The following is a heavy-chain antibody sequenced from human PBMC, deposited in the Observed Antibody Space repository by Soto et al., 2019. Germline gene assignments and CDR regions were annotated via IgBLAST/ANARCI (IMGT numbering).Heavy chain of an antibody. V-gene: IGHV4-59*01. D-gene: IGHD2-8*01. J-gene: IGHJ6*03. CDR1: DGFISSYH. CDR2: IYYSGST. CDR3: ARSTDGFVPEWPTYNYYIDV. Sequence: ETLFLTNTVADGFISSYHCSWIRQPPGKGLERIWNIYYSGSTNYNPSLKSRVTISVDTSKNQFSLKLSSVTAADTAVYYCARSTDGFVPEWPTYNYYIDVWGKGTTVTVSS.